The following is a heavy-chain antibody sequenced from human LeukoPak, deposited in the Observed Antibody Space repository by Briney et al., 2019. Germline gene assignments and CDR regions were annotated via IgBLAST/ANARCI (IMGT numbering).Heavy chain of an antibody. CDR3: ARWGPYYYGSGSPTYYYYYMDV. Sequence: SETLSLTCTVSGGSISSGSYYWSWIRQPAGKGLEWIGRIYSSGSTNYNPSLKSRVTISLDTSKNQFSLKLSSVTAADTAVYYCARWGPYYYGSGSPTYYYYYMDVWGKGTTVTISS. D-gene: IGHD3-10*01. CDR2: IYSSGST. J-gene: IGHJ6*03. CDR1: GGSISSGSYY. V-gene: IGHV4-61*02.